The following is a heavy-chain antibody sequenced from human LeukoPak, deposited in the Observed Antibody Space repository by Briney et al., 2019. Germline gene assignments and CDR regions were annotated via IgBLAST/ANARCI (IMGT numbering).Heavy chain of an antibody. Sequence: PGGSLRLSCAASGFTFSSYWMSWVRQVPGKGLEWVANIKQDGSEKYYVDSVKGRFTISRDNAKNSLYLQMNSLRAEDTAVYYCARGNTYYDILTGPYFDYWGQGTLVTVSS. D-gene: IGHD3-9*01. V-gene: IGHV3-7*01. CDR2: IKQDGSEK. J-gene: IGHJ4*02. CDR3: ARGNTYYDILTGPYFDY. CDR1: GFTFSSYW.